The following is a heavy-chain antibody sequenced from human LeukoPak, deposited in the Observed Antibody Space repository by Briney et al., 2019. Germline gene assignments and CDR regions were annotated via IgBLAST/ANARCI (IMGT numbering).Heavy chain of an antibody. J-gene: IGHJ6*03. CDR2: INSDGSST. CDR3: ASGSHYYYYYMDV. Sequence: GGPLRLSCAASGFTFSSYWMHWFRQAPGKGLVWVSRINSDGSSTSYADSVKGRFTISRDNAKNTLYLQMNSLRAEDTAVYYCASGSHYYYYYMDVWGKGTTVTVSS. CDR1: GFTFSSYW. D-gene: IGHD1-26*01. V-gene: IGHV3-74*01.